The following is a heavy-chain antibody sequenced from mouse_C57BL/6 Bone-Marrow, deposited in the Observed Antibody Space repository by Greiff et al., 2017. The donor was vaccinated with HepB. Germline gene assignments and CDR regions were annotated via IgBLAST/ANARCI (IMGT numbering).Heavy chain of an antibody. D-gene: IGHD2-2*01. V-gene: IGHV2-5*01. J-gene: IGHJ3*01. Sequence: VQLQQSGPGLVQPSQSLSITCTVSGFSLTSYGVHWVRQSPGKGLEWLGVIWRGGSTDYNAAFMSRLSITKDNSKSQVFFKMNSLQADDTAIYYCAKTSGYDGAWFAYWGQGTLVTVSA. CDR3: AKTSGYDGAWFAY. CDR2: IWRGGST. CDR1: GFSLTSYG.